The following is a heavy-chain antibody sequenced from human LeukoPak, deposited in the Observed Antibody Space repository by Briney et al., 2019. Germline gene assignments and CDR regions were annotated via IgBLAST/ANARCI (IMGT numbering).Heavy chain of an antibody. Sequence: LVASVKVSCKTSGYTFTSYYIHWVRQAPGQGLEWMGIINPIGGTTDYPQKFQGRVTMTRDTSTSTVYMELSSLSPEDTAVYYCARQQGLQNLNFDYWGQGALVTVSS. CDR1: GYTFTSYY. CDR2: INPIGGTT. CDR3: ARQQGLQNLNFDY. J-gene: IGHJ4*02. V-gene: IGHV1-46*01. D-gene: IGHD4-11*01.